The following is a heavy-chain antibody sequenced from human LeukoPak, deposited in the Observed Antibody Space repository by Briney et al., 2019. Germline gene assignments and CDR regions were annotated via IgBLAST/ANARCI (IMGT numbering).Heavy chain of an antibody. CDR3: ARGYYDSSGYYYGFDY. D-gene: IGHD3-22*01. J-gene: IGHJ4*02. CDR2: INWNGGST. Sequence: GSLRLSCTASGFTFADYAMSWVRQAPGKGLEWVSGINWNGGSTGYADSVKGRFTISRDNAKNSLYLQMNSLRAEDTALYYCARGYYDSSGYYYGFDYWGQGTLVTVSS. V-gene: IGHV3-20*04. CDR1: GFTFADYA.